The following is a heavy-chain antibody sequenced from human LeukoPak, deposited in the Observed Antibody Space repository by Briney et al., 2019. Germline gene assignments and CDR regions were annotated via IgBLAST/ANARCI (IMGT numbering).Heavy chain of an antibody. CDR1: GFTFSSYS. CDR3: ARDRGIRLWFDAFDI. D-gene: IGHD5-18*01. J-gene: IGHJ3*02. CDR2: ISSSSSTI. Sequence: GGSLRLSCAASGFTFSSYSMNWVRQAPGKGLEWVSYISSSSSTIYYADSVKGRFTISRDNAKNSLYLQMNSLRDEDTAVYYCARDRGIRLWFDAFDIWGQGTMVTVSS. V-gene: IGHV3-48*02.